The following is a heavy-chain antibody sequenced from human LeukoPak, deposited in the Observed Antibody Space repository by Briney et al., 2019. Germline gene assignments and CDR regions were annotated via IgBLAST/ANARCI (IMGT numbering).Heavy chain of an antibody. D-gene: IGHD2-2*01. Sequence: GGSLRLSCAASGFTFSSYAMSWVRQAPGKGLEWVSAISGSGGSTYYADSVKGRFTISRDNSKNTLYLQMNSLRAEDTAVYYCAGEDIVVVPAALYYYYGMDVWGQGTTVTVSS. CDR1: GFTFSSYA. J-gene: IGHJ6*02. V-gene: IGHV3-23*01. CDR2: ISGSGGST. CDR3: AGEDIVVVPAALYYYYGMDV.